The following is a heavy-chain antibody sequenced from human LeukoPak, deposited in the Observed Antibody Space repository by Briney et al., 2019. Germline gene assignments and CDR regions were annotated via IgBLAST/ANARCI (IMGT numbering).Heavy chain of an antibody. V-gene: IGHV3-33*06. J-gene: IGHJ4*02. CDR3: AKVLGLRRGFFDY. Sequence: PGRSLRLSCAASGFTFSSYGMHWVRQAPGKGLEWVAVIWYDGSNKYYADSVKGRFTISRDNSKNTLYLQMNSLRAEDTAVYYCAKVLGLRRGFFDYWGQGTLVTVSS. D-gene: IGHD4-17*01. CDR1: GFTFSSYG. CDR2: IWYDGSNK.